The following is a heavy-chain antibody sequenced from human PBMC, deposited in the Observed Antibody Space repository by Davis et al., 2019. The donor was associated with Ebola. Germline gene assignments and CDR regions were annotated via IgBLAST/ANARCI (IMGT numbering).Heavy chain of an antibody. CDR1: GYTFTSYY. J-gene: IGHJ4*02. CDR2: ISAYNGNT. Sequence: ASVKVSCKASGYTFTSYYMHWVRQAPGQGLEWMGWISAYNGNTNYAQKLQGRVTMTTDTSTSTAYMEVGSLRSDDTAVYYCARAQFPTTSDHWGQGTLVTVSS. D-gene: IGHD1-1*01. CDR3: ARAQFPTTSDH. V-gene: IGHV1-18*04.